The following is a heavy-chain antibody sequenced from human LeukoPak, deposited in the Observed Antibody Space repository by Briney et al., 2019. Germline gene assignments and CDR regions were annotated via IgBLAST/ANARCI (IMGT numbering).Heavy chain of an antibody. V-gene: IGHV3-30-3*01. CDR3: AIHPSDSSGYFSY. CDR1: GFTFSSYA. CDR2: ISYDGSNK. D-gene: IGHD3-22*01. J-gene: IGHJ4*02. Sequence: PGGSLRLSCAASGFTFSSYAMHWVRQAPGKGLEWVAVISYDGSNKYYADSVKGRFTISRDNPKNTLCLQMNSLRAEDTAVYYCAIHPSDSSGYFSYWGQGALVTVSS.